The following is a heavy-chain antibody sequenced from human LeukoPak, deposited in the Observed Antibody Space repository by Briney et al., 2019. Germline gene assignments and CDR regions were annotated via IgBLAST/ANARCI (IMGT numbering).Heavy chain of an antibody. CDR3: ARYCSGGSCYMGLI. V-gene: IGHV3-33*01. Sequence: PGGSLRLSCAASGFTFSTYGTHWVRQAPGKGLEWVAVIRYDGSSEYYADSVKGRFIISRDNSKNTLYLQMNSLGAEDTAVYYCARYCSGGSCYMGLIRGQGTLVTVSS. CDR2: IRYDGSSE. CDR1: GFTFSTYG. J-gene: IGHJ4*02. D-gene: IGHD2-15*01.